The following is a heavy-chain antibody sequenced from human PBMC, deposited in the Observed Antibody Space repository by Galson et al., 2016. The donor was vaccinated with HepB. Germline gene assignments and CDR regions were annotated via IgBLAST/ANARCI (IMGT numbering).Heavy chain of an antibody. CDR1: GDPISSGAYS. D-gene: IGHD3-22*01. CDR3: ARGGKSDDSGAYPFEY. J-gene: IGHJ4*02. CDR2: IYHSDNT. V-gene: IGHV4-30-2*01. Sequence: TLSLTCAVSGDPISSGAYSWNWIRQPPGMGLEWIGCIYHSDNTYYNPSLRSRVTMSVDRSKNQFSLQLSSVTAADTAVYYCARGGKSDDSGAYPFEYWGQGTLVTVSS.